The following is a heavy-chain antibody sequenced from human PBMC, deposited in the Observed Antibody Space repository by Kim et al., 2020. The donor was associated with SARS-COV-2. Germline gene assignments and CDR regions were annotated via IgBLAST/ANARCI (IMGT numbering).Heavy chain of an antibody. V-gene: IGHV3-49*01. D-gene: IGHD3-16*02. CDR3: TSSYPLYGLDV. J-gene: IGHJ6*02. Sequence: TGYTAYLKGSSPISRDDSKSTAYLQMTSLKSEDTAVYYCTSSYPLYGLDVWGQGTTVTVSS. CDR2: T.